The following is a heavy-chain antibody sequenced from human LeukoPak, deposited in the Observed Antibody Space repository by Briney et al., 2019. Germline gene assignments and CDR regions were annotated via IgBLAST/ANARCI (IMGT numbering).Heavy chain of an antibody. V-gene: IGHV3-48*03. Sequence: PGGSLRLSCAASGFTFSSYEMNWVRQAPGKGLEWVSYISSSGSNIYYADSVKGRFTISRDNAKNSLYLRMNSLRAEDTAVYYCARDSFDPTGFDPWGQGTLVTVSS. CDR1: GFTFSSYE. D-gene: IGHD3-10*01. CDR3: ARDSFDPTGFDP. J-gene: IGHJ5*02. CDR2: ISSSGSNI.